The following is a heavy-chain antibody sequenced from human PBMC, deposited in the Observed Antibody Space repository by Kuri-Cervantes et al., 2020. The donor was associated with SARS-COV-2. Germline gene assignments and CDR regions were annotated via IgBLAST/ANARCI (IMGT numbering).Heavy chain of an antibody. V-gene: IGHV4-61*08. CDR2: IYYSGST. J-gene: IGHJ2*01. CDR3: ARAGCSGGTCYSRWYFDL. Sequence: SETLSLTCAVSGGSISSGGYYWNWIRQPPGKGLEWIGYIYYSGSTNYNPSLKSRVTTSVDTSKNQFSLKLSSVTAADTAVYYCARAGCSGGTCYSRWYFDLWGRGTLVTVSS. CDR1: GGSISSGGYY. D-gene: IGHD2-15*01.